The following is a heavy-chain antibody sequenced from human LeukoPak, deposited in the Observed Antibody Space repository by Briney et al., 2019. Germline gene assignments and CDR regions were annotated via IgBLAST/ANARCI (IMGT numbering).Heavy chain of an antibody. Sequence: GASVKVSCKASGYTFTSYDINWVRQAPGQGLEWMRWMNPNSGNTGYAQKFQGRVTMTRNTSISTAYMELSSLRSEDTAVYYCARGSMEGDPSDYWGQGTLVTVSS. V-gene: IGHV1-8*01. D-gene: IGHD1-1*01. CDR1: GYTFTSYD. CDR2: MNPNSGNT. CDR3: ARGSMEGDPSDY. J-gene: IGHJ4*02.